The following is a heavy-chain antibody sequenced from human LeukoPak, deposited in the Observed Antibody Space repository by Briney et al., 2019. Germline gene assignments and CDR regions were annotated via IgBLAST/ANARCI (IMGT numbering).Heavy chain of an antibody. CDR3: ARDTHCFDY. CDR2: INPNSGAT. V-gene: IGHV1-2*06. J-gene: IGHJ4*02. Sequence: EASVKVSCKAYGYTFTDYFMHWVRQAPGQGLEWMGRINPNSGATNYAQKFQGRVTMTRDTSISTAYMELSRLTSDDTAIYYCARDTHCFDYWGQGTLATVPS. CDR1: GYTFTDYF.